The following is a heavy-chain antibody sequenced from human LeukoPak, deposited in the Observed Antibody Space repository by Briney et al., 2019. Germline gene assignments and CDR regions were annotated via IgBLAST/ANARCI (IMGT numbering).Heavy chain of an antibody. J-gene: IGHJ6*03. CDR3: ARDATTEPGTVYMDV. CDR2: ISTSGSII. D-gene: IGHD6-13*01. CDR1: GFTFSRYS. Sequence: QTGGSLRLSCAASGFTFSRYSMNWVRQAPGKGLEWILHISTSGSIIHYADSVKGRFTISRDNAKNSLYLQMNSLRAEDTALYFCARDATTEPGTVYMDVWGKGTTVTISS. V-gene: IGHV3-48*04.